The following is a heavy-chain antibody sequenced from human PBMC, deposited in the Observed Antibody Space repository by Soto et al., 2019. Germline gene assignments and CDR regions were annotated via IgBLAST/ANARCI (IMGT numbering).Heavy chain of an antibody. CDR3: ARAEANDYYYGMDV. CDR2: MYNTGST. Sequence: SETLSLTCTVSGGSISGYYWSWIRQPPGKGLEWIGYMYNTGSTVYNPSFKSRITINPDTSKNQFSLQLNSVTPEDTAVYYCARAEANDYYYGMDVWGQGTTVTVSS. J-gene: IGHJ6*02. V-gene: IGHV4-4*08. CDR1: GGSISGYY. D-gene: IGHD1-26*01.